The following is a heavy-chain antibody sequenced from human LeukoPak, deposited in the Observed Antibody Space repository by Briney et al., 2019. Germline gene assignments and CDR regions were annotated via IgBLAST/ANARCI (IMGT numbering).Heavy chain of an antibody. Sequence: SETLSLTCTVSGGSISGHYWSWVRQPPGRGLEYIGYIYYTGSTNYNPSLKSRVAMSVGTSKNQFTLSLSSVTAADTAVYYCARDRGSSGDFDFWGQGTLVTVSS. CDR2: IYYTGST. D-gene: IGHD3-22*01. J-gene: IGHJ4*02. CDR1: GGSISGHY. V-gene: IGHV4-59*11. CDR3: ARDRGSSGDFDF.